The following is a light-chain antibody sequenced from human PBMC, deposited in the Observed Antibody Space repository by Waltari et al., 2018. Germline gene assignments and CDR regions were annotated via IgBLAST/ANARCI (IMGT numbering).Light chain of an antibody. CDR1: QTISSY. Sequence: DRVTITCRASQTISSYLNWYQQKPGKAPKFLIYAASSLRSGVPSRFSGSRSGTEFTLTISSLQPEDFATYYCQQTFSTQTTFGQGTRLELK. CDR2: AAS. J-gene: IGKJ5*01. CDR3: QQTFSTQTT. V-gene: IGKV1-39*01.